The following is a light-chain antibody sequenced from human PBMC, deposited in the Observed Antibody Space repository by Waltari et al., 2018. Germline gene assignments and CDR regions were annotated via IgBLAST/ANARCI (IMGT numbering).Light chain of an antibody. J-gene: IGLJ2*01. CDR1: NSNVGATS. V-gene: IGLV1-47*01. CDR3: ATWDDRLTAV. CDR2: GNN. Sequence: QSILTQPPSASGTPGRTVTISCSGSNSNVGATSVCWYQQLPGTAPKPLIFGNNQRPSGVPDRFSGSKSGTSASLAIRGLRSEDEADYYCATWDDRLTAVFGGGTKLTVL.